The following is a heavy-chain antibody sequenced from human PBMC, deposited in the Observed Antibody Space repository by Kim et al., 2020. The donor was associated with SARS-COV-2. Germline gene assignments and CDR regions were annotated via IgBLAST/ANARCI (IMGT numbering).Heavy chain of an antibody. V-gene: IGHV4-59*01. CDR3: ARGGVLVPAVDAFDI. Sequence: SETLSLTCTVSGGSISSYYWSWVRQPPGKGLEWIGYIYYRGSTNYNPSLKSRVTMSVDTSKNQFSLKLTSVTPADTAVYYCARGGVLVPAVDAFDIWGQGIMVTVSS. J-gene: IGHJ3*02. CDR1: GGSISSYY. CDR2: IYYRGST. D-gene: IGHD2-2*01.